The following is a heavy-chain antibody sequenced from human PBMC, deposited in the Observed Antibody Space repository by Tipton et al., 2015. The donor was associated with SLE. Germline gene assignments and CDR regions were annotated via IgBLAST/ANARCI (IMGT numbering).Heavy chain of an antibody. CDR3: ARYGRVLRFLEWAHYYYYMDV. CDR2: IYYSGST. D-gene: IGHD3-3*01. CDR1: GGSISSYY. J-gene: IGHJ6*03. Sequence: LRLSCAVSGGSISSYYWSWIRQPPGKGLEWIGYIYYSGSTNHNPSLKSRVTISVDTSKNQFSLKLSSVTAADTAVYYCARYGRVLRFLEWAHYYYYMDVWGKGTTVTVSS. V-gene: IGHV4-59*01.